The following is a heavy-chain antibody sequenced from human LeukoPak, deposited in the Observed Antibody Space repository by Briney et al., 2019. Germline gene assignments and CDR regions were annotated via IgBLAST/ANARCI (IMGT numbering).Heavy chain of an antibody. J-gene: IGHJ6*04. D-gene: IGHD3-10*02. CDR1: GFTVSSKS. V-gene: IGHV3-66*01. CDR3: AELGITMIGGV. CDR2: IYSDGRT. Sequence: PGGSLRLSSAASGFTVSSKSMSWVRQAPGKGLVWVSVIYSDGRTYYADSVKGRFSISRDNSKNTVYLQMNSLRAEDTAVYYCAELGITMIGGVWGKGTTVTISS.